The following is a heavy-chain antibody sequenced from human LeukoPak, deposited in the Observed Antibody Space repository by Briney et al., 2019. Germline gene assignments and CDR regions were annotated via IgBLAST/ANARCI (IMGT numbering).Heavy chain of an antibody. D-gene: IGHD6-13*01. CDR3: AITGESSNWALYFDY. J-gene: IGHJ4*02. Sequence: GGSLRLSCAVSGLTFSSNYMSWVRQAPGKGLEWVSVIYNDGSTFYADSVKGRFTISRDNSKNTLYLQMNSLRAEDTAVYYCAITGESSNWALYFDYWGQGTLVTVSS. CDR2: IYNDGST. CDR1: GLTFSSNY. V-gene: IGHV3-53*01.